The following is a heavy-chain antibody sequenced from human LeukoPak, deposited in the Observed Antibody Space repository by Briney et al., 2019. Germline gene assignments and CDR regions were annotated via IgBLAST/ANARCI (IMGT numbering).Heavy chain of an antibody. J-gene: IGHJ2*01. CDR2: ISGSGDLT. V-gene: IGHV3-23*01. CDR3: AKILTPGKWYFDL. CDR1: GFIFISYG. Sequence: GGPLRLSCAASGFIFISYGMRWVRQAPGKEPEWVSAISGSGDLTYCADSVKGRFTISRDNSRNTVYPQMNSLRTEDTAVYYCAKILTPGKWYFDLWGRGTRVTVFS.